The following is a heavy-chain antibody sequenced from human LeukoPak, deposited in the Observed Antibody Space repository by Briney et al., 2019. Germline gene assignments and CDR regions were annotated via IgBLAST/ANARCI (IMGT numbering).Heavy chain of an antibody. J-gene: IGHJ3*01. D-gene: IGHD3-22*01. Sequence: SGGSLRLSCTVSGFTVSSNSMSWVRQAPGKGLEWVSFIYSGTIHYSDSVKGRFTISRDNSKTTLFVQMNSLKTADTAVYYCAKSASYYDSSDYLDAFDVWGQGTMVTVSS. CDR3: AKSASYYDSSDYLDAFDV. V-gene: IGHV3-66*03. CDR1: GFTVSSNS. CDR2: IYSGTI.